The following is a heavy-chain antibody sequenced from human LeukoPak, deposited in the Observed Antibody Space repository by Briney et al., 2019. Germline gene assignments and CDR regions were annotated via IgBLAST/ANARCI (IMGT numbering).Heavy chain of an antibody. Sequence: SETLSLTCTVSGGSISTYYWSWIRQPPGKGLEWIGYIYYSGSTNYNPSLKSRVTISVDMSKNQFSLKLRSVTAADTAVYYCARTASAVNWFDPWGQGTLVTVSS. CDR2: IYYSGST. J-gene: IGHJ5*02. D-gene: IGHD5-18*01. CDR3: ARTASAVNWFDP. CDR1: GGSISTYY. V-gene: IGHV4-59*01.